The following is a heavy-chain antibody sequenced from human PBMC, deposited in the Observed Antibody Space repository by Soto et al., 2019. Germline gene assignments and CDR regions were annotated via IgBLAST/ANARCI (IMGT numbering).Heavy chain of an antibody. CDR1: GFTFSNAW. Sequence: PGGSLRLSCAVSGFTFSNAWMSWARQAPGKGLEWVGRIKSKTDGGTTNYAAPVKGRFTISRDDSKNTLYLQMNSLKTEDTAVYYCARDKIAVAGTFIDYWGQGTLVTVSS. CDR3: ARDKIAVAGTFIDY. V-gene: IGHV3-15*01. CDR2: IKSKTDGGTT. D-gene: IGHD6-19*01. J-gene: IGHJ4*02.